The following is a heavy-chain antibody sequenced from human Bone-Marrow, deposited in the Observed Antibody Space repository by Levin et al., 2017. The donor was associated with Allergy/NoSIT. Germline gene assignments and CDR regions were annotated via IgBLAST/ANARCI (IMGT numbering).Heavy chain of an antibody. Sequence: LSLTCAASGFTFSSYAMHWVRQAPGKGLEWVAVISYDGSNKYYADSVKGRFTISRDNSKNTLYLQMNSLRAEDTAVYYCARTGGEYQLLPGIAVAGFDYWGQGTLVTVSS. CDR1: GFTFSSYA. CDR3: ARTGGEYQLLPGIAVAGFDY. V-gene: IGHV3-30-3*01. J-gene: IGHJ4*02. CDR2: ISYDGSNK. D-gene: IGHD6-19*01.